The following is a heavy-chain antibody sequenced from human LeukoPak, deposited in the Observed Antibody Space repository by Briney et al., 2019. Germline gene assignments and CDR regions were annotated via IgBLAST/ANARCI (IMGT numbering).Heavy chain of an antibody. D-gene: IGHD3-10*01. J-gene: IGHJ6*03. CDR1: GYTFTGYY. CDR3: ARDGRSGSGSYYYHYYMDV. V-gene: IGHV1-2*02. CDR2: INPNSGGT. Sequence: ASVKVSCKASGYTFTGYYMHWVRQAPGQGLEWMGWINPNSGGTNYEQKFQGRVTMTRDTSISTAYMVLMRLRSDGNAVYYWARDGRSGSGSYYYHYYMDVWGKGTTVTVSS.